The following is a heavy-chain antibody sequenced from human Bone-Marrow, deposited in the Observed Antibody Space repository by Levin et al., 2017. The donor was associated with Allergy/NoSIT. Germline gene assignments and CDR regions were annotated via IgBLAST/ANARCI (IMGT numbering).Heavy chain of an antibody. CDR1: GFTFNSGGYW. D-gene: IGHD1-26*01. Sequence: GGSLRLSCAASGFTFNSGGYWMSWVRQAPGKGLEWVANINQDGSEKFYVGSVKGRFTISRDNAKNSLYLQMSSLRAEDTAVYYCARDRGCRDYWGQGTLVTVPS. CDR2: INQDGSEK. V-gene: IGHV3-7*04. J-gene: IGHJ4*02. CDR3: ARDRGCRDY.